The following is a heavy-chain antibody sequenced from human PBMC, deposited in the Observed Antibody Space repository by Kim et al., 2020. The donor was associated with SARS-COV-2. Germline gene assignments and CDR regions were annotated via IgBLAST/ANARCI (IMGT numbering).Heavy chain of an antibody. V-gene: IGHV3-11*06. D-gene: IGHD3-22*01. Sequence: GRFTIARDNAKNSLYLQMNSLRVEDTAVYYCARDLYDSSGYYYYYYGMDVWGQGTTVTVSS. CDR3: ARDLYDSSGYYYYYYGMDV. J-gene: IGHJ6*02.